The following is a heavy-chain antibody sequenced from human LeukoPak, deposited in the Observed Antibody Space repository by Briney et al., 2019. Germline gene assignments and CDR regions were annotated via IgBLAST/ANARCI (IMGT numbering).Heavy chain of an antibody. V-gene: IGHV1-18*04. D-gene: IGHD3-3*01. CDR1: RYTFTGYG. Sequence: ASVKVSCKASRYTFTGYGISWVRQAPGQGLEWMGWICAYNGNTNYAQKLQGRVTMTTDTSTSTAYMEPRSLRSDDTAVYYCARGGGSGRDYYYGMDVWGKGTTVTVSS. J-gene: IGHJ6*04. CDR3: ARGGGSGRDYYYGMDV. CDR2: ICAYNGNT.